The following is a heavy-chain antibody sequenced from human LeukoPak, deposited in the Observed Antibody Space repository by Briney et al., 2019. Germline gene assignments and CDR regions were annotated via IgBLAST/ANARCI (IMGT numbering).Heavy chain of an antibody. CDR3: ARSRDYGVHQPYYFDY. J-gene: IGHJ4*02. Sequence: PGGSLRLSCAASGFTFSSYSMNWVRQAPGKGLEWVSSISSSSSYIYYADSVKGRFTISRDNAKNSLYLQMNSLRAEDTAVYYCARSRDYGVHQPYYFDYWGQGTLVTVSS. V-gene: IGHV3-21*01. D-gene: IGHD4-17*01. CDR2: ISSSSSYI. CDR1: GFTFSSYS.